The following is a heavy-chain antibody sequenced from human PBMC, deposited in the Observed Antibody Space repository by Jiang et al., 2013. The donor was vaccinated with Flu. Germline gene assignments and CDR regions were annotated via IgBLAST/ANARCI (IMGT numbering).Heavy chain of an antibody. V-gene: IGHV6-1*01. J-gene: IGHJ6*02. Sequence: CAISGDSVSSNSAAWNWIRQSPSRGLEWLGRTYYRSKWYNDYAVSVKSRITINPDTSKNQFSLQLNSVTPEDTAVYYCARDPSVRGGPYYGMDVWGQGTTVTVSS. D-gene: IGHD3-10*01. CDR1: GDSVSSNSAA. CDR2: TYYRSKWYN. CDR3: ARDPSVRGGPYYGMDV.